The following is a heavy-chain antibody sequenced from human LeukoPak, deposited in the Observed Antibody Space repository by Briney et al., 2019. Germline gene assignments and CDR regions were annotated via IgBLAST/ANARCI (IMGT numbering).Heavy chain of an antibody. D-gene: IGHD3-10*01. CDR3: ARGTLQRITMVRGVLNYGMDV. V-gene: IGHV1-69*04. Sequence: AASVKVSCKASGGTFSSYAISWVRQAPGQGLEWMGRIIPILGIANYAQKFQGRVTITAHKSTSTAYMELSSLRSEDTAVYYCARGTLQRITMVRGVLNYGMDVWGQGTTVTVSS. J-gene: IGHJ6*02. CDR1: GGTFSSYA. CDR2: IIPILGIA.